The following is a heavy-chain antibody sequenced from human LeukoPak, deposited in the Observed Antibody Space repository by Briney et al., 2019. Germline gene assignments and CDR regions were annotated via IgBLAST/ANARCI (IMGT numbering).Heavy chain of an antibody. CDR3: ATDYLAQGFDY. D-gene: IGHD3-10*01. V-gene: IGHV1-24*01. J-gene: IGHJ4*02. CDR2: FDPEDGET. CDR1: GYTFTGYY. Sequence: EASVKVSCKASGYTFTGYYMHWVRQAPGKGLEWMRGFDPEDGETIYAQKFQGRVTMTEDTSTDTAYMELSSLRSEDTAVYYCATDYLAQGFDYWGQGTLVTVSS.